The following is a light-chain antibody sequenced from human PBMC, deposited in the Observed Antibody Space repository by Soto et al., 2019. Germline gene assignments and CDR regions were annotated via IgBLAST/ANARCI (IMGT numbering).Light chain of an antibody. Sequence: QSALTQPASVSGSPGQSITISCSGTTSDVGGYDVVSWYQQHPGKAPKLMIFEVNQRPSGVSDRFSGSKSGNTASLTISGLQAGHEADYYCCSFAGSSTFWVFGGGTKLPVL. CDR2: EVN. J-gene: IGLJ3*02. V-gene: IGLV2-23*02. CDR3: CSFAGSSTFWV. CDR1: TSDVGGYDV.